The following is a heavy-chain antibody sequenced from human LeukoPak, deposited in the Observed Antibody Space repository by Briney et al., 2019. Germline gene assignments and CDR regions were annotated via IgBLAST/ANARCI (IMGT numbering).Heavy chain of an antibody. CDR2: ISGSGGST. CDR3: AKKAGKCGSGGSCYPAYYYYYYMDV. J-gene: IGHJ6*03. D-gene: IGHD2-15*01. Sequence: GGSLRLSCAASGFTFSSYAMSWVRPAPGEGLEWVSAISGSGGSTYYADSVKGRFTISRDNSKNTLYLQMNSLRAEDTAVYYCAKKAGKCGSGGSCYPAYYYYYYMDVWGKGTTVTVSS. V-gene: IGHV3-23*01. CDR1: GFTFSSYA.